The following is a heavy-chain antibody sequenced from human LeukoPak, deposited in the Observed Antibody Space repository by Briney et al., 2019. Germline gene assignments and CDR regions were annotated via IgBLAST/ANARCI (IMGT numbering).Heavy chain of an antibody. CDR2: IRYDGSNK. Sequence: GGSLRLSCAASGFTFSSYGMHWVRQAPGKGLEWVAFIRYDGSNKYYADSVKGRFTISRDNSKNTLYLQMNSLRAEDTAVYYCAKHPPKQYQLLYRRYFDYWGQGTLVTVSS. D-gene: IGHD2-2*02. CDR3: AKHPPKQYQLLYRRYFDY. V-gene: IGHV3-30*02. CDR1: GFTFSSYG. J-gene: IGHJ4*02.